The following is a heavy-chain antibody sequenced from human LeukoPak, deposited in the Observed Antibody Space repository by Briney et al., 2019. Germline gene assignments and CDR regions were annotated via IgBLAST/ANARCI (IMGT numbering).Heavy chain of an antibody. CDR2: FDPEHGET. V-gene: IGHV1-24*01. J-gene: IGHJ3*02. CDR3: SSVYFEKDAFDI. Sequence: GASVRVSCKVSGDTITDFAMHWVRQAPGKGLEWMGGFDPEHGETIYAQRFQGRVTMTEDTYTDTAYMELRSLTSEDTAVYYCSSVYFEKDAFDIWGQGTMVTVSS. D-gene: IGHD2-21*01. CDR1: GDTITDFA.